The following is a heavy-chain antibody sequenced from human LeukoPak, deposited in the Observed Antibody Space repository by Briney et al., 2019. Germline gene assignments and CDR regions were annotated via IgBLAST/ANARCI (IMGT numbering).Heavy chain of an antibody. D-gene: IGHD3-3*01. V-gene: IGHV4-61*01. CDR3: ARGWSGYYRYFDY. J-gene: IGHJ4*02. CDR2: IYYSGST. Sequence: PSETLSLTCTVSGGSISSSSYYWSWIRQPPGKGLEWIGYIYYSGSTNYNPSLKSRVTISVDTSKNQFSLKLSSVTAADTAVYYCARGWSGYYRYFDYWGQGTLVTVSS. CDR1: GGSISSSSYY.